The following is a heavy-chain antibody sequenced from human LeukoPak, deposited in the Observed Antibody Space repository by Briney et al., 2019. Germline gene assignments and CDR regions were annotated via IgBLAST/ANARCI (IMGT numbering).Heavy chain of an antibody. V-gene: IGHV3-23*01. CDR3: AKDRKVDSAFDI. D-gene: IGHD2-2*01. Sequence: QPGGSLRLSCAASEFTLSTYNMSWVRQAPGKGLEWVSVISGSSGNTNYADSVKGRFIISRDNSKNTLFLQMNSLRAEDTAVYYCAKDRKVDSAFDIWGPGTMVTVSS. CDR2: ISGSSGNT. J-gene: IGHJ3*02. CDR1: EFTLSTYN.